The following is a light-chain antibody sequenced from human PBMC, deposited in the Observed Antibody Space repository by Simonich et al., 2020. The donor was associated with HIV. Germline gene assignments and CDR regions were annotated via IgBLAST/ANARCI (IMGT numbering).Light chain of an antibody. CDR3: STWDYSLSAVV. V-gene: IGLV1-44*01. CDR2: GNS. Sequence: QSALTQEASVSGTVGQKVTFSSTGNVNNVGSYDVGWYQQISHGVPKSVMFGNSLPSGIADRFSGSKSGTTASLTISGLQPEDEAEYYCSTWDYSLSAVVFGGGTKLTVL. CDR1: VNNVGSYD. J-gene: IGLJ2*01.